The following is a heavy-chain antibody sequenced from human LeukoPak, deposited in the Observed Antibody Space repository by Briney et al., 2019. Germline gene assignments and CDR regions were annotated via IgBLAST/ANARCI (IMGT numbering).Heavy chain of an antibody. CDR3: ARGPYSGYDADY. D-gene: IGHD5-12*01. CDR1: GGSISSGGYY. V-gene: IGHV4-31*03. CDR2: IYYSGST. J-gene: IGHJ4*02. Sequence: SETLSLTCTVSGGSISSGGYYWSWIRQHPGKGLEWIGCIYYSGSTYYNPSLKSRVTISVDTSKNQFSLKLSSVTAADTAVYYCARGPYSGYDADYWGQGTLVTVSS.